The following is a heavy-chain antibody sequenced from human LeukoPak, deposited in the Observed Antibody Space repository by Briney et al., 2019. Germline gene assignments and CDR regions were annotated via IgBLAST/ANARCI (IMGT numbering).Heavy chain of an antibody. CDR3: ARDLSSRGYTYGTPAFTFDI. V-gene: IGHV3-21*01. Sequence: PGGSLRLSCAASGFTFSSYSMNWVRQAPGKGLEWVSSISSSSSYIYYADSLKGRFTISRDNAKNSLSLLMNSLRAEDTAVYYCARDLSSRGYTYGTPAFTFDIWGQGTMVTVSS. D-gene: IGHD5-18*01. CDR1: GFTFSSYS. CDR2: ISSSSSYI. J-gene: IGHJ3*02.